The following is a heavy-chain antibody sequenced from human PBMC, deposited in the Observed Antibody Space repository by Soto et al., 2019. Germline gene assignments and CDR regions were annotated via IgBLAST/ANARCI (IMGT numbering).Heavy chain of an antibody. CDR1: GGSISSGGYS. D-gene: IGHD2-2*01. CDR3: ARVPRNCSSTSCYPGGWFDP. CDR2: IYHSGST. V-gene: IGHV4-30-2*01. J-gene: IGHJ5*02. Sequence: QLQLQESGSGLVKPSQTLSLTCAVSGGSISSGGYSWSWIRQPPGKGLEWIGYIYHSGSTYYNPYLKGRVTISVARSKSQFSLKLGSVTAADTAVYYCARVPRNCSSTSCYPGGWFDPWGQGTLVTVSS.